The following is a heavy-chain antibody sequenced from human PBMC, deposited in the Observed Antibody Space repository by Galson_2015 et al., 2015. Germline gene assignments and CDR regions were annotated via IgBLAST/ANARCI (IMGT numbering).Heavy chain of an antibody. CDR1: GYTFTSYG. CDR2: ISAYNGNT. V-gene: IGHV1-18*04. J-gene: IGHJ4*02. Sequence: SVKVSCKASGYTFTSYGISWVRQAPGQGLEWMGWISAYNGNTNYAQKLQGRVTMTTDTSTSTAYMELRSLRSDDTAVYYCARYDYGSGSYLLSWGYFDYWGQGTLVTAAS. CDR3: ARYDYGSGSYLLSWGYFDY. D-gene: IGHD3-10*01.